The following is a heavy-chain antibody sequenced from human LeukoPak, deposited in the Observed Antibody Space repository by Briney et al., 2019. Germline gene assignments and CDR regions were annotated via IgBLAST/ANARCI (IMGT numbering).Heavy chain of an antibody. V-gene: IGHV3-11*01. CDR2: ISSSGSTI. D-gene: IGHD3-3*01. CDR3: AECSWWSGHYHCLDV. CDR1: GFTFSDYY. Sequence: GGSLRLSCAASGFTFSDYYMSWIRQAPGKGLEWVSYISSSGSTIYYADSVKGRFTISRDNAKNSLYLQMNSLRAEDTAVYYCAECSWWSGHYHCLDVWGQGTTVTVSS. J-gene: IGHJ6*02.